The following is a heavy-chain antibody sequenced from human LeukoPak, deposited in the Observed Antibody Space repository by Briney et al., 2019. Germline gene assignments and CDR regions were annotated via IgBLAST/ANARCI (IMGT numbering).Heavy chain of an antibody. CDR2: IYHSGST. Sequence: PSETLSLTCAVSGGSISSSNRWSWVRQPPGEGLEWIGEIYHSGSTNYTPSLKSRVTLSVDTSENQFSLKLSSVTAEDTAVYYCARVLRYCSGGSCDYYFDYWGQGTLVTVSS. V-gene: IGHV4-4*02. D-gene: IGHD2-15*01. CDR1: GGSISSSNR. J-gene: IGHJ4*02. CDR3: ARVLRYCSGGSCDYYFDY.